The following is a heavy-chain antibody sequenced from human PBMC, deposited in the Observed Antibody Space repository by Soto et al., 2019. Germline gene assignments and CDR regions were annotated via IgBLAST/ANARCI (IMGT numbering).Heavy chain of an antibody. J-gene: IGHJ4*02. D-gene: IGHD6-13*01. CDR3: AKENGYSSSWFVFDY. V-gene: IGHV3-23*01. CDR1: GFTYGSYA. Sequence: EVQLLESGGGLVQPGGSLRLSCAASGFTYGSYAMSWVRQAPGKGLEWVSAISGSGGSTYYADSVKGRFTISRDNSKNTLYLQMNSLRAEDTAVYYCAKENGYSSSWFVFDYWGQGTLVTVSS. CDR2: ISGSGGST.